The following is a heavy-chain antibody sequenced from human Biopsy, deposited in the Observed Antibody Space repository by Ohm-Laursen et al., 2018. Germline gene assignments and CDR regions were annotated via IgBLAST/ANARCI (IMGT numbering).Heavy chain of an antibody. Sequence: SVRVSCKASGGSFSDYGLSWVRQAPGRGLEWMGRVIPISNTANYAQNFQDRLTITADRSTNTAYMELNSLRSEDTAVYFCATLTEDYGASPDSWGQGTLVAVSS. J-gene: IGHJ4*02. V-gene: IGHV1-69*06. CDR3: ATLTEDYGASPDS. D-gene: IGHD4-17*01. CDR1: GGSFSDYG. CDR2: VIPISNTA.